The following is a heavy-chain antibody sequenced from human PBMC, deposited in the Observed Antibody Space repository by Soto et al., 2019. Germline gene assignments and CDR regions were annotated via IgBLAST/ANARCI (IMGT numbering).Heavy chain of an antibody. D-gene: IGHD1-26*01. CDR2: IYYSGST. V-gene: IGHV4-39*01. CDR1: GGSITSSSYY. Sequence: QLHLRESGPGLVKPSETLSLTCTVSGGSITSSSYYWGWIRQPPGKGLEWIGSIYYSGSTYYNPSLTSRVTIAVDTSQDQFSLKLSSVTAADTAVYYCATQGVGGSYVYTFDPWGQGTLVTVSP. CDR3: ATQGVGGSYVYTFDP. J-gene: IGHJ5*02.